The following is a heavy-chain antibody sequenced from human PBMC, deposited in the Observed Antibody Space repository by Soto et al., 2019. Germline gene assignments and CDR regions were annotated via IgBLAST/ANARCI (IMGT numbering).Heavy chain of an antibody. CDR1: GGSISSSSYY. CDR3: ARRRKIGAAPATPYMDV. Sequence: SETLSLTCTVSGGSISSSSYYWGWIRQPPGKGLEWIGSIYYSGSTYYNPSLKSRVTISVDTSKNQFSLKLSSVTAADTAVYYCARRRKIGAAPATPYMDVWGKGTTVTVSS. V-gene: IGHV4-39*01. D-gene: IGHD3-16*01. J-gene: IGHJ6*03. CDR2: IYYSGST.